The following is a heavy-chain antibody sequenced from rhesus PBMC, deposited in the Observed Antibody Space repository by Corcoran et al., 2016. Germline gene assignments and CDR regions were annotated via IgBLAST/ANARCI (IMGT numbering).Heavy chain of an antibody. J-gene: IGHJ4*01. D-gene: IGHD3-16*01. CDR2: ISGSGGTP. CDR1: GDSIRSNY. Sequence: QLQLQESGPGLVRPWETLSRTCTISGDSIRSNYWSWIRRSPGKGLEWIGRISGSGGTPDYNPSLRSRVTISTDTSKNQFSLNLSFLTAADTAVYYCARSPPRSSFDYWGQGVLGTVAS. CDR3: ARSPPRSSFDY. V-gene: IGHV4-173*01.